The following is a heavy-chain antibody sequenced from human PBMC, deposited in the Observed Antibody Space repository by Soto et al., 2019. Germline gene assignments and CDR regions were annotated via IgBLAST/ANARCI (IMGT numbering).Heavy chain of an antibody. CDR2: INGGNGNT. CDR3: ARDDSGFSGSHYIDYFNY. Sequence: ASVKVSCKASGNTVPNYAIHWVRQAPEQRLEWMGWINGGNGNTYYSEHFQGRVTLTRDTSAGTVYMQLSSLTSEDTAVYYRARDDSGFSGSHYIDYFNYWGQGALVTVSS. D-gene: IGHD1-26*01. J-gene: IGHJ4*02. CDR1: GNTVPNYA. V-gene: IGHV1-3*01.